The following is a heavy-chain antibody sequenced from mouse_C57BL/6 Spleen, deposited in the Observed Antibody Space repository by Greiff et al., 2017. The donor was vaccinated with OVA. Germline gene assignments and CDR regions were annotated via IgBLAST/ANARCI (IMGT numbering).Heavy chain of an antibody. CDR1: GYTFTDYY. CDR2: IYPGSGNT. J-gene: IGHJ2*01. V-gene: IGHV1-76*01. CDR3: ATGNYYFDY. D-gene: IGHD2-1*01. Sequence: QVQLQQSGAELVRPGASVKLSCKASGYTFTDYYINWVKQRPGQGLEWIARIYPGSGNTYYNEKFKGKATLTAEKSSSTAYMQLSSLTSEDSAVYFCATGNYYFDYWGQGTTLTVSS.